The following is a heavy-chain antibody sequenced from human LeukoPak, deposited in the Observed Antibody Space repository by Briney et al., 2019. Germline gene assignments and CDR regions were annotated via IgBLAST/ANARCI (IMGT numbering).Heavy chain of an antibody. V-gene: IGHV4-59*01. CDR1: GGSISSYY. J-gene: IGHJ1*01. D-gene: IGHD6-19*01. CDR2: IYYSGST. Sequence: ASETLSLTCTVSGGSISSYYWNWIRQPPGKGLEWIGYIYYSGSTNYNPSLKSRVTITVDTSKNQFSLKLSSVTAADTAVYYCARGGWYPESFQHWGQGALVTVSS. CDR3: ARGGWYPESFQH.